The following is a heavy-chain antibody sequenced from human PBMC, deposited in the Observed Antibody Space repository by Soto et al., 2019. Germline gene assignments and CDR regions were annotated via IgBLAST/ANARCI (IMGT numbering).Heavy chain of an antibody. CDR3: TTDLGMATVTTSQY. V-gene: IGHV3-21*01. Sequence: EVQLVESGGDLVMPGGSLRLSCAASGFTFSTYSMNWVRQAPGKGLEWVSSISGSSSYIYYADSVRGRFTISRDNAKNSLLLQLNSLRAEDTAVYYCTTDLGMATVTTSQYWGQGTLVTVSS. CDR2: ISGSSSYI. J-gene: IGHJ4*02. CDR1: GFTFSTYS. D-gene: IGHD4-17*01.